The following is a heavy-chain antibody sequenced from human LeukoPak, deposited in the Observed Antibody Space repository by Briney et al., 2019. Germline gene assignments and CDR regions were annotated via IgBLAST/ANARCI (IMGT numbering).Heavy chain of an antibody. CDR3: AKDPEWLLSDTENWFDP. Sequence: GGSLRLSCAASGFTFSSYAMSWVRQAPGKGLEWVSAISGSGGSTYYADSVKGRFTISRDNSKNTLYLQMNSLRAEDTAVYYCAKDPEWLLSDTENWFDPWGQGTLVTVSS. J-gene: IGHJ5*02. D-gene: IGHD3-3*01. V-gene: IGHV3-23*01. CDR2: ISGSGGST. CDR1: GFTFSSYA.